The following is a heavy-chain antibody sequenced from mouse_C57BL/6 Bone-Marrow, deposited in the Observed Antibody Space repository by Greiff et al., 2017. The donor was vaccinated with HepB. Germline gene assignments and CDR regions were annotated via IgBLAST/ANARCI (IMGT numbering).Heavy chain of an antibody. J-gene: IGHJ1*03. CDR3: ARPWYFDV. CDR2: ISYDGSN. Sequence: EVQVVESGPGLVKPSQSLSLTCSVPGYSITSGYYWNWIRQFPGNKLEWMGYISYDGSNNYNPSLKNRISITRDPSKNQFFLKLNSVTTEDTATYYCARPWYFDVWGTGTTVTVSS. V-gene: IGHV3-6*01. CDR1: GYSITSGYY.